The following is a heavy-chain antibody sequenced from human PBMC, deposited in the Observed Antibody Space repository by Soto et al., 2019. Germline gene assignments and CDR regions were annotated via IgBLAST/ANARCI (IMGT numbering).Heavy chain of an antibody. V-gene: IGHV1-18*01. J-gene: IGHJ6*03. CDR2: ISAYNGNT. Sequence: QVQLVQSGAEVKKPGASVKVSCKASGYTFTSYGISWVRQAPGQGLEWMGWISAYNGNTNYAQKLQGRVTMTTDTSTSTAYMELXSLRSDXXXXXXXXXAXXXXXXXXXXXGXXXYYYMDVWGKGTTVTVSS. CDR3: XXAXXXXXXXXXXXGXXXYYYMDV. CDR1: GYTFTSYG.